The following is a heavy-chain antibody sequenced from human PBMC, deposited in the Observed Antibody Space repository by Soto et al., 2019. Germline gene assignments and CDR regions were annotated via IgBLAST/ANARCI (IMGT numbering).Heavy chain of an antibody. CDR2: MNPNSGNT. D-gene: IGHD6-19*01. V-gene: IGHV1-8*01. J-gene: IGHJ4*02. CDR3: ASSGSGWYLY. CDR1: GYTFTSYD. Sequence: QVQLVQSGAEVKKPGASVKVSCKASGYTFTSYDINWVRQATGQGLEWMGWMNPNSGNTGYAQKFQGRVTMTRNTXIXTXXXXXXXXRSEDTAVYYCASSGSGWYLYWGQGTLVTVSS.